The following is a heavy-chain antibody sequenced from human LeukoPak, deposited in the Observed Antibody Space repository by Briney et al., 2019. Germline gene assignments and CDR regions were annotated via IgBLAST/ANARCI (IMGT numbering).Heavy chain of an antibody. CDR3: ARGRGSD. D-gene: IGHD1-26*01. Sequence: PSETLSLTCTVSGGSISSYYWSWIRQPPGKGLEWIGYIYYSGSTNYNPSLKSRVTISINTSKNQFSLKLSSVTAADTAVYYCARGRGSDWGQGTLVTVSS. J-gene: IGHJ4*02. CDR2: IYYSGST. V-gene: IGHV4-59*01. CDR1: GGSISSYY.